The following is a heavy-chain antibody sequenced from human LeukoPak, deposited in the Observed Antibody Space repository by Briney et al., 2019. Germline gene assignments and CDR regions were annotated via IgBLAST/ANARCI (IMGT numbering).Heavy chain of an antibody. CDR1: GGSLSSYY. V-gene: IGHV4-59*01. Sequence: SETLSLSCTVSGGSLSSYYWSWIRQPPGKALEWIGYIYYSGSTKYNPSLKSRVIISVDTSKNQFSLKLSSVTAADTAVYYCARGYMGPYYFDYWGQGTLVTVSS. D-gene: IGHD1-1*01. CDR3: ARGYMGPYYFDY. J-gene: IGHJ4*02. CDR2: IYYSGST.